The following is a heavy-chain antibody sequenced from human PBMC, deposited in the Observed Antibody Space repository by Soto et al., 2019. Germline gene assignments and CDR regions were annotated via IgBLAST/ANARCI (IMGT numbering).Heavy chain of an antibody. CDR1: GGSISSSSYY. D-gene: IGHD5-18*01. Sequence: PWETLSLTCTVSGGSISSSSYYWGWIRQPPGKGLEWIGSIYYSGSTYYNPSLKSRVTISVDTSKNQFSLKLSSVTAADTAVYYCARHWDTWIQLWPERGYFDYWGQGTLVTVSS. CDR2: IYYSGST. CDR3: ARHWDTWIQLWPERGYFDY. V-gene: IGHV4-39*01. J-gene: IGHJ4*02.